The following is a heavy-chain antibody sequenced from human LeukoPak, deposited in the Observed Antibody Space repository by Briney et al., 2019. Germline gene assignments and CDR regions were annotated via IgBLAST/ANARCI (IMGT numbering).Heavy chain of an antibody. Sequence: PSETLSLTCTVSGGSISSYYWSWIRQPPGKGLEWIGYIYYSGSTNYNPSLKSRVTISVDTSKNQFSLKLSSVTAADTAVYYCADTYYYGSGNLDYWGQGTLVTVSS. CDR3: ADTYYYGSGNLDY. CDR2: IYYSGST. D-gene: IGHD3-10*01. CDR1: GGSISSYY. V-gene: IGHV4-59*01. J-gene: IGHJ4*02.